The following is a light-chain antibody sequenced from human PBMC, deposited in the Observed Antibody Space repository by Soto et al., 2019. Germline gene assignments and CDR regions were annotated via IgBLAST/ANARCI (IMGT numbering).Light chain of an antibody. V-gene: IGKV1-27*01. J-gene: IGKJ1*01. CDR3: QQYGSSGT. CDR2: EAS. CDR1: QGIRHY. Sequence: DIQMTQSPSSLSASVGDRVTITCRASQGIRHYLAWYQQKPGKVPKLLIYEASNLQCGVPSRFRGGGSGTEFTLTISRLEPEDFAVYYCQQYGSSGTFGQGTKVDIK.